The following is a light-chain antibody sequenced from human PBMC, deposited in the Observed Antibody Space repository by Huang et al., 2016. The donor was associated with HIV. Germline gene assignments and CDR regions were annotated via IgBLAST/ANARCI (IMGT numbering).Light chain of an antibody. CDR1: QDISNY. CDR2: DPS. V-gene: IGKV1-33*01. J-gene: IGKJ4*01. Sequence: DIQMTQSPSSLSASVGDRVTITCQASQDISNYLNWYQQKPGKAPKLLIFDPSNLESGVPSRFSGNASGTHFTFTISVLQPEDIAIYYCQQYDDLPLTFGGGTRVEIK. CDR3: QQYDDLPLT.